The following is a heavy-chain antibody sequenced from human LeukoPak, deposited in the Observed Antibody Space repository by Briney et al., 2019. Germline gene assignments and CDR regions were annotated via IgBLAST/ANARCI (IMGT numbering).Heavy chain of an antibody. CDR2: IWYDGSNK. Sequence: PGGSLRLSCAASGFSFSSYGMHWVRQAPGKGLEWVAVIWYDGSNKYYADSVKGRFTISRDNSKNTLYLQMNSLRAEDTAVYYCARAYPSRYCSSTSCYCDYWGQGTLVTVSS. V-gene: IGHV3-33*01. CDR1: GFSFSSYG. J-gene: IGHJ4*02. CDR3: ARAYPSRYCSSTSCYCDY. D-gene: IGHD2-2*01.